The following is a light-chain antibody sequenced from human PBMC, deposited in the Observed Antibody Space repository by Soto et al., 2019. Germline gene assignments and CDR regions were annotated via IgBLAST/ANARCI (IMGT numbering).Light chain of an antibody. Sequence: DIQITQSPSSLSASVGDRVTITCRASQSISIWLAWYQQKPGKAPKILIYKASSLESGVPSRFSGSGSGTEFTLTISSLQSEDFAVYYCQQYNNWPPWTFGQGTKVDIK. CDR3: QQYNNWPPWT. CDR1: QSISIW. V-gene: IGKV1-5*03. CDR2: KAS. J-gene: IGKJ1*01.